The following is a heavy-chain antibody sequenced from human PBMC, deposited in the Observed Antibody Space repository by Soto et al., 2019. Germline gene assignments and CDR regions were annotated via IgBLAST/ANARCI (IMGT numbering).Heavy chain of an antibody. J-gene: IGHJ5*02. D-gene: IGHD6-13*01. V-gene: IGHV4-30-4*01. Sequence: QVQLQESGPGLVKPSQTLSLTCTVSGGSISSGDYYWSWIRQPPGKGLEWIGYIYYSGSTYYNPPLKSGVTISVATSKTQFSLRLSSVTAAHTAVYYCARGAKEEAAVNRNWFDPWGQGTLVTVSS. CDR1: GGSISSGDYY. CDR3: ARGAKEEAAVNRNWFDP. CDR2: IYYSGST.